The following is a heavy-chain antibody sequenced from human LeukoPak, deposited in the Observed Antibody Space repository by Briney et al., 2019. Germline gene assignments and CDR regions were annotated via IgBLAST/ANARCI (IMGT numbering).Heavy chain of an antibody. J-gene: IGHJ4*02. Sequence: GGSLRLSCAASGFTFSSYAMHWVRQAPGKGLEWVAVISYDGSNKYYADSVKGRFTISRDNSKNTLYLQMNSLRAEDTAVYYCAKDRSLFYYDNSGFDYWGQGTLVTVSS. D-gene: IGHD3-22*01. CDR1: GFTFSSYA. V-gene: IGHV3-30-3*01. CDR3: AKDRSLFYYDNSGFDY. CDR2: ISYDGSNK.